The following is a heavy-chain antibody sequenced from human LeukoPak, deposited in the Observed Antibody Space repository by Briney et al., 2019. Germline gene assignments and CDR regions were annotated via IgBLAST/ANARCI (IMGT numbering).Heavy chain of an antibody. Sequence: ASVKVSCKASGYTFTSYAISWVRQAPGQGLEWMGGIIPIFGTANYAQKFQGRVTITADESTSTAYMELSSLRSEDTAVYYCARDYGGNSGFDYWGQGTLVTVSS. V-gene: IGHV1-69*13. D-gene: IGHD4-23*01. J-gene: IGHJ4*02. CDR2: IIPIFGTA. CDR1: GYTFTSYA. CDR3: ARDYGGNSGFDY.